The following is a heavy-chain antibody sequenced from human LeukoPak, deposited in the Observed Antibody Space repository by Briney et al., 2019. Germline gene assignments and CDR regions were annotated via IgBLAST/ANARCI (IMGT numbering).Heavy chain of an antibody. J-gene: IGHJ4*02. V-gene: IGHV3-30*01. CDR3: ATRRDY. CDR1: GFTFSSYV. Sequence: GGSLRLSCAASGFTFSSYVMHWVRQAPGKGLEWVAVISYDGSNKYYADSVKGRFTISRDNSKNTPYLQMNSLRAEDTAVYYCATRRDYWGQGTLVTVSS. CDR2: ISYDGSNK.